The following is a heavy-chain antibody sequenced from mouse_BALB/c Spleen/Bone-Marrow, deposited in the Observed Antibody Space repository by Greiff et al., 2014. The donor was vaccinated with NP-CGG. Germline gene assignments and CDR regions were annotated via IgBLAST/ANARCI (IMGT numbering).Heavy chain of an antibody. CDR3: TIRYYAMDY. CDR2: INPSSAYT. J-gene: IGHJ4*01. D-gene: IGHD1-1*01. CDR1: GYTFTRYT. Sequence: VQLQQSGAELARPGASMKMSCQASGYTFTRYTMHWEKQRPGQGLEWIGYINPSSAYTNYNQKFKDKATLTADKSSSTAYMQLSSLTSEDSAVYYCTIRYYAMDYWGQGTSVTVSS. V-gene: IGHV1-4*01.